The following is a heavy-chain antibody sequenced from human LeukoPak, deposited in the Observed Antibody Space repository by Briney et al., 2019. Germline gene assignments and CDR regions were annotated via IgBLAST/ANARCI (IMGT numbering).Heavy chain of an antibody. CDR1: GLTFSSYG. V-gene: IGHV3-66*01. CDR3: ARSTAALDY. J-gene: IGHJ4*02. CDR2: IYSGGST. D-gene: IGHD6-13*01. Sequence: GGTLRLSCAASGLTFSSYGMIWVRQAPGKGLEWVSVIYSGGSTYYADSVKGGFTISRDNSKNTLYLQMNSLRAEDTALYYCARSTAALDYWGQGTLVTVSS.